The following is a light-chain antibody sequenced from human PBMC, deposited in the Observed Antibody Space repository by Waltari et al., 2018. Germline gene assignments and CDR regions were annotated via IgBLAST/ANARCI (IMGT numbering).Light chain of an antibody. Sequence: QMTQSPSSLSASVGARVTIACRASLSISTYLNWYQQKPGKPPKLLISAASSLQSGFPSRFSGSGSGTDFTFTIRSLQPEDVATYDCEQSDSTPYTFGQGTKLEIK. J-gene: IGKJ2*01. CDR3: EQSDSTPYT. V-gene: IGKV1-39*01. CDR1: LSISTY. CDR2: AAS.